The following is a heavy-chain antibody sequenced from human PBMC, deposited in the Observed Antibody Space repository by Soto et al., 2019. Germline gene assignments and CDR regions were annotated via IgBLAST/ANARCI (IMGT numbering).Heavy chain of an antibody. V-gene: IGHV4-4*02. CDR2: IYHSGST. Sequence: SETLCLTCAVSGTSISSTFWWTWVRQPPGKGLEWIGEIYHSGSTKYNPSLKSRVTISVDKSNNQFSLELRAVTAADTAVYYCATLPPRIVVVKTEIPTWGQGTLVTVSS. CDR3: ATLPPRIVVVKTEIPT. CDR1: GTSISSTFW. J-gene: IGHJ5*02. D-gene: IGHD2-15*01.